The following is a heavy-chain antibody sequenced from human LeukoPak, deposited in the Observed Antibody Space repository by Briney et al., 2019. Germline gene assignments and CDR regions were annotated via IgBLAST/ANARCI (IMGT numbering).Heavy chain of an antibody. J-gene: IGHJ6*02. V-gene: IGHV1-69*04. Sequence: VASVKVSCTASGGTFSSYAISWVRQAPGQGLEWMGRIIPILGIANYAQKFQGRVTITADKSTSTAYMELSSLRSEDTAVYYCARVEAYYYGMDVWGQGTTVTVSS. CDR1: GGTFSSYA. CDR2: IIPILGIA. CDR3: ARVEAYYYGMDV.